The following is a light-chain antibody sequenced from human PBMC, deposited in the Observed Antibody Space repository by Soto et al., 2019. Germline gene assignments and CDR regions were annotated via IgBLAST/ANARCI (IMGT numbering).Light chain of an antibody. Sequence: QSVVTQEPSLTVSPGGTVTLTCASTTGTVTTGHFPYWFQQKPGQAPRTLIYDTTNRHSWTPARFSGSLLGGKAALTLSGAQPEDEAEYFYLLHYSAFGLVFGGGTKLTVL. V-gene: IGLV7-46*01. CDR2: DTT. J-gene: IGLJ2*01. CDR3: LLHYSAFGLV. CDR1: TGTVTTGHF.